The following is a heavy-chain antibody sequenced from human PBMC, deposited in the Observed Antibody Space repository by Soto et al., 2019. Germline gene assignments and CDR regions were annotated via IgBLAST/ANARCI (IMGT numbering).Heavy chain of an antibody. CDR1: GFSLSTTRVG. J-gene: IGHJ4*02. CDR2: IYWDDDK. CDR3: AHTLVAGLGYYFDY. V-gene: IGHV2-5*02. D-gene: IGHD6-19*01. Sequence: QITLKESGPPLVKPTQTLTLTCTFSGFSLSTTRVGVGWIRQPPGKALEWLALIYWDDDKRYSPFLKSRLTITKDTSKKQVVLTMTHMDPMDTATYFCAHTLVAGLGYYFDYWGQGTLVTVSS.